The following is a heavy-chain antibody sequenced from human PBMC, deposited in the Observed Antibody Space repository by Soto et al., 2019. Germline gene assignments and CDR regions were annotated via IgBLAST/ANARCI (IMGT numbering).Heavy chain of an antibody. J-gene: IGHJ3*02. V-gene: IGHV4-34*01. CDR2: INHSGST. CDR3: ARPHSSGWSRPVFFDI. CDR1: GGSFSGYY. Sequence: QVQLQQWGAGLLKPSETLSLTCAVYGGSFSGYYWSWIRQPPGKGLEWIGEINHSGSTNYNPSLKRRVTISVDTSKNQFSLKLSSVTAADTAVYYCARPHSSGWSRPVFFDIWGQGTMVTVSS. D-gene: IGHD6-19*01.